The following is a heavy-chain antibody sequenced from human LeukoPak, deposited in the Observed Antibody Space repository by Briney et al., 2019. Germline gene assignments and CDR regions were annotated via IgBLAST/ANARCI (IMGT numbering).Heavy chain of an antibody. J-gene: IGHJ4*02. V-gene: IGHV3-23*01. CDR1: GFTFSSYA. CDR2: ISGSGGST. Sequence: PGGSLRLSCAASGFTFSSYAMSWVRQAPGKGLEWVSAISGSGGSTYYADSVKGRFTISRDNSKNTLYLQMNSLRAEDTAVYYCAKIFNWNYGILMGETVDYWGQGTLVTVSS. CDR3: AKIFNWNYGILMGETVDY. D-gene: IGHD1-7*01.